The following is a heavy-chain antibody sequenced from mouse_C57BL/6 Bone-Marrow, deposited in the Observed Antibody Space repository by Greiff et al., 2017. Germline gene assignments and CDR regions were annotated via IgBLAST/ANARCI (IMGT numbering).Heavy chain of an antibody. V-gene: IGHV1-53*01. D-gene: IGHD2-4*01. CDR1: GYTFTSYW. Sequence: QVQLKQPGTELVKPGASVKLSCKASGYTFTSYWMHWVKQRPGQGLEWIGNINPSNGGTNYNEKFKSKATLTVDKSSSTAYMQLSSLTSEDSAVYYCARLRADYGYAMDYWGQGTSVTVSS. CDR2: INPSNGGT. CDR3: ARLRADYGYAMDY. J-gene: IGHJ4*01.